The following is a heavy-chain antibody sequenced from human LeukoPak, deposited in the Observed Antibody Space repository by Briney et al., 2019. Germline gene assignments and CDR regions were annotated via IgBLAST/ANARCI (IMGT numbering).Heavy chain of an antibody. CDR3: AKGIGYSYGINDY. CDR2: IVPILGIA. V-gene: IGHV1-69*04. J-gene: IGHJ4*02. Sequence: GGSLRLSCAASGFTFSSYAISWVRQAPGQGLEWMGRIVPILGIANYAQKFQGRVTITADKSTSTAYMELSSLRSEDTAVYYCAKGIGYSYGINDYWGQGTLVTVSS. CDR1: GFTFSSYA. D-gene: IGHD5-18*01.